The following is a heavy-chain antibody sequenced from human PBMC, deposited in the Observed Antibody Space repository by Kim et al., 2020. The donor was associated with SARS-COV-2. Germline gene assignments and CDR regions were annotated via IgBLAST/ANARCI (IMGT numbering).Heavy chain of an antibody. CDR1: GYIFTSNK. CDR2: ITPIDGDT. Sequence: ASVKVSCKASGYIFTSNKMQWVRKAPGQGLEWMGIITPIDGDTSYTQKFQGRVTMTRDTSTSTVYMELSSLKSEDTAVYYCARDNTAWSVDYWGQGTLVTVSS. V-gene: IGHV1-46*01. D-gene: IGHD2-21*02. CDR3: ARDNTAWSVDY. J-gene: IGHJ4*02.